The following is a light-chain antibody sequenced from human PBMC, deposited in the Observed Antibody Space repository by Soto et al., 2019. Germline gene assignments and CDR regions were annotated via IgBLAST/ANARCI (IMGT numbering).Light chain of an antibody. J-gene: IGLJ1*01. Sequence: QSALTQPASVSGSPGQSIHLSCSGTSSDIGGYNHVAWYQQFPGKSPKLMIYAVSDRPPGVSDRFSGAKSGITASLTISGLQTEDEADYYCISYTDRQSYLFGTGTKCTVL. CDR1: SSDIGGYNH. V-gene: IGLV2-14*03. CDR2: AVS. CDR3: ISYTDRQSYL.